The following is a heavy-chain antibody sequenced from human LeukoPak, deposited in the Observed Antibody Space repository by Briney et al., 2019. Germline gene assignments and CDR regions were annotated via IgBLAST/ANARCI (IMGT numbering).Heavy chain of an antibody. Sequence: VASVKVSCKASGYTFTSYYMHWVRQAPGQGLEWMGGIIPIFGTANYAQKFQGRVTITADKSTSTAYMELSSLRSEDTAVYYCARASTTVTTLYYYYYMDVWGKGTTVTVSS. D-gene: IGHD4-17*01. V-gene: IGHV1-69*06. CDR3: ARASTTVTTLYYYYYMDV. J-gene: IGHJ6*03. CDR1: GYTFTSYY. CDR2: IIPIFGTA.